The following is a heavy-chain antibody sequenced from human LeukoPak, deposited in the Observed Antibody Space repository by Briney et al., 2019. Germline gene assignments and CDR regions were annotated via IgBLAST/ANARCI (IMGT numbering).Heavy chain of an antibody. CDR2: IYYSGST. V-gene: IGHV4-30-4*01. Sequence: PSETLSLTCTVSGGSISSGDYYWSWIRQPPGKGLEWMGYIYYSGSTYYNPSLKSRVTISVDTSKNQFSLKLSSVTAADTAVFYCAQKTPYDILTGYFIYYFDYWGQGTLVTVSS. CDR3: AQKTPYDILTGYFIYYFDY. J-gene: IGHJ4*02. CDR1: GGSISSGDYY. D-gene: IGHD3-9*01.